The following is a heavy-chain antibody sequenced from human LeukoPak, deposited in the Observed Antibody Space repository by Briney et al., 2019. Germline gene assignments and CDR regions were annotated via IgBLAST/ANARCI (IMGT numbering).Heavy chain of an antibody. CDR3: ARNPTSSSWYFTY. D-gene: IGHD6-13*01. J-gene: IGHJ4*02. Sequence: GGSLRLSCAASGFTFSSYAMHWVRQAPGKGLEWVAVISYDGSNKYYADSVKGRFTISRDNSKNTLYLQMNSLRAEDTAVYYCARNPTSSSWYFTYWGQGTLVTVSS. V-gene: IGHV3-30-3*01. CDR2: ISYDGSNK. CDR1: GFTFSSYA.